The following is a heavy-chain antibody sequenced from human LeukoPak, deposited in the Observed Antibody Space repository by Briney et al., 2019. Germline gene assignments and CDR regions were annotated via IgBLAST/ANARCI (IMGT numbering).Heavy chain of an antibody. CDR2: TYYRSKWYN. CDR3: AREGSGQEYYGMDV. V-gene: IGHV6-1*01. J-gene: IGHJ6*02. Sequence: SQTLSLTCDISGDSVSSNSAAWNWIRQSPSGGLEWLGRTYYRSKWYNDYALSVKSRITVTPDTSENQFSLQLNSVILEDTAVYYCAREGSGQEYYGMDVWGQGTTVIVPS. D-gene: IGHD5-12*01. CDR1: GDSVSSNSAA.